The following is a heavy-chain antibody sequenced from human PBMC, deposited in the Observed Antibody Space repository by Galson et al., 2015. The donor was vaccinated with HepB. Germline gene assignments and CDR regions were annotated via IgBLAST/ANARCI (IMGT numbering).Heavy chain of an antibody. J-gene: IGHJ4*02. V-gene: IGHV4-39*01. CDR3: ARHMLAPVGAAGY. CDR1: GGSISSSSYC. CDR2: IYYSGST. Sequence: ETLSLTCTVSGGSISSSSYCWGWIREPPGQGLERIGSIYYSGSTYYNPSLKIRVTISVDTSKIQFPLNLSTVTAADTAVYYCARHMLAPVGAAGYWGQGTLVTVSS. D-gene: IGHD1-26*01.